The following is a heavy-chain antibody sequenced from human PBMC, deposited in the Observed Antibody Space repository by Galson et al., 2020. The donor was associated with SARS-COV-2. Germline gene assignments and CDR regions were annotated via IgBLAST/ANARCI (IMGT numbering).Heavy chain of an antibody. D-gene: IGHD2-2*01. CDR3: ARSYCSSSSCYAVGGFDI. CDR2: IYYSGST. V-gene: IGHV4-39*07. Sequence: SETLSLTCTVSAGSISISSYYWGWIRQPPGKGLEWIGSIYYSGSTYYNPSLKSRVTISVDTSKNQFSLKLSSVTAADTAVYYCARSYCSSSSCYAVGGFDIWGQGTMVTVSS. CDR1: AGSISISSYY. J-gene: IGHJ3*02.